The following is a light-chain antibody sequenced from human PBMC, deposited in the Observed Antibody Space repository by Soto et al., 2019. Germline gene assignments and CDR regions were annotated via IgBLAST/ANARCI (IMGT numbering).Light chain of an antibody. CDR3: QQYENLPT. Sequence: DIQMTQSPSSLSASVGDRVTITCQASQNINNYLNWYQQKPGRAPKLLIYDASNLEAGVPSRFRGSGSGTDFTFNISRLQPEDIATYYCQQYENLPTFGHGTRLEIK. V-gene: IGKV1-33*01. CDR1: QNINNY. J-gene: IGKJ5*01. CDR2: DAS.